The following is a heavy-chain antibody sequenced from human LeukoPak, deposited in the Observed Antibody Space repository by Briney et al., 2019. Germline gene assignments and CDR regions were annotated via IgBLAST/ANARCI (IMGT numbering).Heavy chain of an antibody. CDR3: TTGIRGD. J-gene: IGHJ4*02. Sequence: GGSLRLSCASSGLTGTNAWMNWVRQAPGKGLEWVGRIASKTDGGTTDYAAPVKGRFTISRDDSKNTLFLQMNSLKTEDTAVYYCTTGIRGDCGQGTLVTVSS. CDR1: GLTGTNAW. V-gene: IGHV3-15*04. CDR2: IASKTDGGTT.